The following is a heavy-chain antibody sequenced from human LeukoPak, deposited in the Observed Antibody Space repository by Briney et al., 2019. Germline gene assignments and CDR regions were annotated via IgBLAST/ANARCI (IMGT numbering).Heavy chain of an antibody. J-gene: IGHJ6*02. CDR2: IYYSGST. V-gene: IGHV4-59*08. D-gene: IGHD6-19*01. Sequence: SETLSLTCTVSGGSISSYYWSWIRQPPGKGLEWIGYIYYSGSTNYNPSLKSRVIISVDTSKNQFSLKLSSVTAADTAVYYCARQGSSGWGYYYYGMDVWGQGTTVTVSS. CDR3: ARQGSSGWGYYYYGMDV. CDR1: GGSISSYY.